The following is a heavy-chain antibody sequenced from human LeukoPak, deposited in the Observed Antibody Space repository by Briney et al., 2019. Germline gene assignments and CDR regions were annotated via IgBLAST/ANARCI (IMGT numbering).Heavy chain of an antibody. D-gene: IGHD6-19*01. J-gene: IGHJ4*02. CDR2: IYYSGST. V-gene: IGHV4-39*07. CDR3: AREVLRSGWYGGSFDY. CDR1: GGSISSSSYY. Sequence: SETLSLTCTVSGGSISSSSYYWGWIRQPPGKGLEWIGSIYYSGSTYYHPSLKSRVTISVDTSKNQFSLKLSSVTAADTAVYYCAREVLRSGWYGGSFDYWGQGTLVTVSS.